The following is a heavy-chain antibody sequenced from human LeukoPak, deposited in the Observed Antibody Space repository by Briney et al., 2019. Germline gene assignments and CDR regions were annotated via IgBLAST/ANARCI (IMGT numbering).Heavy chain of an antibody. CDR1: GYTFTNYY. CDR3: ARVGISKGWFAP. CDR2: IHPNTGGT. Sequence: GASVKVSCKASGYTFTNYYIHWVRQAPGQGLEWMGWIHPNTGGTNFAQYFQGRVTMTRDTSISTAYMELSRLRSDDTAVYYCARVGISKGWFAPWGQGSLVIVSS. D-gene: IGHD2-15*01. V-gene: IGHV1-2*02. J-gene: IGHJ5*02.